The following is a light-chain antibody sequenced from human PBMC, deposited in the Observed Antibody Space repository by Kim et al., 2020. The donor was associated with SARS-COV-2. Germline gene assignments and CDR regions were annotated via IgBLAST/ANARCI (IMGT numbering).Light chain of an antibody. CDR2: LNSDGSH. CDR3: QTWGTGILV. CDR1: RGHNSYG. V-gene: IGLV4-69*01. J-gene: IGLJ3*02. Sequence: ASVKLTCSLSRGHNSYGIAWHQQQPEKGPRYLMKLNSDGSHTKGDGIPDRFSGSSSGAERYLTISSLQSEDEADYSCQTWGTGILVFGGGTKLTVL.